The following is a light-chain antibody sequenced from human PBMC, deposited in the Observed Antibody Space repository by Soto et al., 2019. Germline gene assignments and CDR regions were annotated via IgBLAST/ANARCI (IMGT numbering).Light chain of an antibody. Sequence: EIFLTQSPGTLSLSPGERVTLSFRASQSVNSIYLAWYQQKVGQAPRLLIYEASSRATGIPDRFSGSGSGTDFTLTISRLEPEDFAVYYCQYYGSSRTFGQGTKVDIK. V-gene: IGKV3-20*01. CDR3: QYYGSSRT. CDR2: EAS. J-gene: IGKJ1*01. CDR1: QSVNSIY.